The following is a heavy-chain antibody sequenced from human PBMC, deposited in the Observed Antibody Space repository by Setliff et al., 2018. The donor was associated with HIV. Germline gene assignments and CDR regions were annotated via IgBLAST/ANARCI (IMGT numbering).Heavy chain of an antibody. D-gene: IGHD3-22*01. J-gene: IGHJ3*02. CDR1: GFTFSSYS. Sequence: GGSLRLSCAASGFTFSSYSMNWVRQAPGKGLEWVSYISSSSSTIYYADSVKGRFTISRDNAKNSLYLQMNSLRAEDTAVYYCAREEERYYDSSGHDAFDIWGQGTMVTVSS. V-gene: IGHV3-48*04. CDR3: AREEERYYDSSGHDAFDI. CDR2: ISSSSSTI.